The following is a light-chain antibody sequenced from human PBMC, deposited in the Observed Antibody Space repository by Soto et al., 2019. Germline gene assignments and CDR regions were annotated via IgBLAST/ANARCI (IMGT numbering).Light chain of an antibody. J-gene: IGKJ4*01. CDR1: QSVSSN. CDR3: QHHSNWLRT. CDR2: ETS. V-gene: IGKV3-11*01. Sequence: YPATLSVSPGESATLSCRASQSVSSNLAWYQQKPGQAPRLLISETSNRATGIPGRFSGSGSGTDVTLTISSLEPEDFAVYYCQHHSNWLRTFGGGTKVDIK.